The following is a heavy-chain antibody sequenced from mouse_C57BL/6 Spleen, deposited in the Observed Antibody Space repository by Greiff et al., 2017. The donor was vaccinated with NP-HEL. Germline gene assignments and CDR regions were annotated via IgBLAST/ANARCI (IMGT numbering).Heavy chain of an antibody. Sequence: QVQLQQSGAELARPGASVKLSCKASGYTFTSYGISWVKQRTGPGLEWIGEIYPRSGNTYYNEKFKGKATLTADKSSSTAYMELRSLTSEDSAVYFCARRLGLYWYCDVWGTGTTVTVSS. CDR1: GYTFTSYG. V-gene: IGHV1-81*01. CDR2: IYPRSGNT. CDR3: ARRLGLYWYCDV. J-gene: IGHJ1*03. D-gene: IGHD4-1*01.